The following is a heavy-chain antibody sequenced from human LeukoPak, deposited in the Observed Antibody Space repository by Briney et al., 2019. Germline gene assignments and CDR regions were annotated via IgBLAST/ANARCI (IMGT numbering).Heavy chain of an antibody. V-gene: IGHV4-59*12. D-gene: IGHD2-2*02. Sequence: PSETLSLTCTVSGGSISSYHWSWIRQPPGKGLEWIGYIYYSGSTNYNPSLKSRVTMSVDTSKNQFSLKLSSVTAADTAVYYCARDLPPYCSSTSCYKWFDPWGQGTLVTVSS. CDR2: IYYSGST. J-gene: IGHJ5*02. CDR1: GGSISSYH. CDR3: ARDLPPYCSSTSCYKWFDP.